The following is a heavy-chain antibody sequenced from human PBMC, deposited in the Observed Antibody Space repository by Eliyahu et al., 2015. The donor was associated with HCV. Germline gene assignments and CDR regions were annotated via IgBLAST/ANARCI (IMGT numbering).Heavy chain of an antibody. CDR2: ISWNSGWL. J-gene: IGHJ4*02. CDR3: AKGLSGWYGGGIDY. D-gene: IGHD6-19*01. Sequence: EVQVVESGGGLVQPGRSLRLSCAASGFTFDDHAMHWVRQAPGKGLEWVSGISWNSGWLGHGGSVKGRFTISRDNAKNSLYLQMNSLRTEDTALYYCAKGLSGWYGGGIDYWGQGTLVTVSS. V-gene: IGHV3-9*01. CDR1: GFTFDDHA.